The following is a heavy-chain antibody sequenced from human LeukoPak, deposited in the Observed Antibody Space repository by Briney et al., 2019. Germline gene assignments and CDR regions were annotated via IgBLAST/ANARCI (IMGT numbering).Heavy chain of an antibody. Sequence: GGSLRLSCAASGFDVSINYMNWIHQSPEKGLEWVSIIHNDGSTYYADSVKGRFTVSRDNSKNTVSLQMDSLRVDDTGIYYCARGFLQLTPYYFDYWGQGALVTVSS. CDR3: ARGFLQLTPYYFDY. J-gene: IGHJ4*02. CDR1: GFDVSINY. CDR2: IHNDGST. D-gene: IGHD1-1*01. V-gene: IGHV3-66*01.